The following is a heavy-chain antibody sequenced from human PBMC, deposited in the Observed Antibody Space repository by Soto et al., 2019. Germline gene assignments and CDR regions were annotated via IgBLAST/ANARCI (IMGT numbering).Heavy chain of an antibody. J-gene: IGHJ5*02. CDR3: ASLREATPIWEYNWFDP. V-gene: IGHV4-30-4*01. Sequence: LSLTCTVSGGSISSGDYYWSWIRQPPGKGLEWIGYIYYSGSTYYNPSLKSRVTISVDTSKNQFSLKLSSVTAADTAVYYCASLREATPIWEYNWFDPWGQGTLVTVSS. CDR2: IYYSGST. CDR1: GGSISSGDYY. D-gene: IGHD5-12*01.